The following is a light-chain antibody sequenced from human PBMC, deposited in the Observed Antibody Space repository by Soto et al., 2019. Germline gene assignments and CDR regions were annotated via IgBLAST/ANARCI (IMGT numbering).Light chain of an antibody. CDR1: QSVLYSANNKNY. V-gene: IGKV4-1*01. Sequence: DIVMTQSPDSLAVSLGERAAINCKSSQSVLYSANNKNYLAWYQQKPGQPPKLLIYWASTRESGVPDRFSGSGSGTDFTLTISSLQAEDVAVYYCQQYSSTRTFGQGTKVDIK. CDR3: QQYSSTRT. J-gene: IGKJ1*01. CDR2: WAS.